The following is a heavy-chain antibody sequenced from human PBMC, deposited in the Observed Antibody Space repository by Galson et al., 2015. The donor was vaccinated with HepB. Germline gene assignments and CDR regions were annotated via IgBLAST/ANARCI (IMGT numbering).Heavy chain of an antibody. CDR2: INPSGGST. V-gene: IGHV1-46*03. Sequence: SVKVSCKASGHTFTNYYMHWVRQAPGQGLEWMGIINPSGGSTSYAQKFQGRVTMTRDTSTSTVYMELSTLRSEDTAVYYCARDHGDYVMSAWGQGTLVTVSS. CDR1: GHTFTNYY. J-gene: IGHJ5*02. CDR3: ARDHGDYVMSA. D-gene: IGHD4-17*01.